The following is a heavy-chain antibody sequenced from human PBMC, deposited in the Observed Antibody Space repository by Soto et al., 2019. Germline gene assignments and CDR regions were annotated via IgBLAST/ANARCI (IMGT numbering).Heavy chain of an antibody. Sequence: PGGSLRLSCAASGFTFSSYWMSWVRQAPGKGLEWVANIKEDGSEKYYVDSVKGRFTISRDNAKNSLFLQMSGLRVEDTAVYYCATANTPYAFDMWGQGTMVTVS. J-gene: IGHJ3*02. V-gene: IGHV3-7*02. CDR3: ATANTPYAFDM. CDR1: GFTFSSYW. CDR2: IKEDGSEK. D-gene: IGHD6-25*01.